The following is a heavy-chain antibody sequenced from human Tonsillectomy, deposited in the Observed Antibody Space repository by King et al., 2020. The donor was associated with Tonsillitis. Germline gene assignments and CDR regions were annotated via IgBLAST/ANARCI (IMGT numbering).Heavy chain of an antibody. CDR3: ARMRMQCSGDSCYPHFDY. J-gene: IGHJ4*02. D-gene: IGHD2-15*01. CDR1: GFSLSTSGMC. CDR2: IDWDDDK. Sequence: TLKESGPALVKPTQTLTLTCTFSGFSLSTSGMCVSWIRQPPGKALEWLARIDWDDDKYYSTSLKTRLTISKDTSKNQVVLTMTNMDPVDTATYYCARMRMQCSGDSCYPHFDYWGQGTLVTVSS. V-gene: IGHV2-70*11.